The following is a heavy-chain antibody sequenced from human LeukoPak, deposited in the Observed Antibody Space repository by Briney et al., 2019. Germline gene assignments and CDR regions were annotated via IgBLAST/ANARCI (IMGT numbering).Heavy chain of an antibody. CDR2: IYYSGST. CDR3: ARQITVPGKTLFDS. V-gene: IGHV4-39*01. Sequence: NPSETLSLTCTVSGGSISSSSYYWGWIRQPPGKGLEWIGSIYYSGSTYYNPSLKSRVTISVDTSKNQFSLKLSSVTAADTALYYCARQITVPGKTLFDSWGQGTLVTVSS. D-gene: IGHD6-19*01. CDR1: GGSISSSSYY. J-gene: IGHJ4*02.